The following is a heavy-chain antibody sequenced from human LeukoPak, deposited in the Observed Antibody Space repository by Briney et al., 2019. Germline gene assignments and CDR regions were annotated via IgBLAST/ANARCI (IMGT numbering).Heavy chain of an antibody. CDR2: IYYSGST. CDR3: VMANHMVCFNY. CDR1: GGSISSSSYY. J-gene: IGHJ4*02. D-gene: IGHD3-10*01. Sequence: SEALSLTCTVSGGSISSSSYYWGWIRQPPGKGLEWIGSIYYSGSTYYNPSLKSRVTLSVDTSKNQFSLKLSSVTAADTAAYYCVMANHMVCFNYWGQGTLVTVSS. V-gene: IGHV4-39*07.